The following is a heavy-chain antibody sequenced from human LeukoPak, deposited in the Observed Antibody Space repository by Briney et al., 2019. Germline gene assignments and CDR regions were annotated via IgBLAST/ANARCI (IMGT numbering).Heavy chain of an antibody. D-gene: IGHD2-15*01. CDR1: AFSFDYYA. Sequence: GRYLRLSCAASAFSFDYYAMHWVRQAPGEGLEWVSGICWNRGKIGHAASVKDRFAISRDNAKNSLYLQMNSLRAEDTALYYCVKDDGWFSWGQGTMVTVSS. CDR2: ICWNRGKI. V-gene: IGHV3-9*01. CDR3: VKDDGWFS. J-gene: IGHJ3*01.